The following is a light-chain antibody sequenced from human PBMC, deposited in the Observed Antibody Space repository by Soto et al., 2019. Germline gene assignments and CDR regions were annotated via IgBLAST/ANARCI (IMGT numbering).Light chain of an antibody. V-gene: IGLV2-14*01. Sequence: QSALTQPASVSGSPGQSIAISCTGTSGDVGGYDYVSWYQQHPDKAPKLMIYEVTKRPSWVSNRFSGSKSGNTASLTISGLQPEDEDDYYCSSNKSGSTRVFGSGTKVTVL. CDR2: EVT. J-gene: IGLJ1*01. CDR3: SSNKSGSTRV. CDR1: SGDVGGYDY.